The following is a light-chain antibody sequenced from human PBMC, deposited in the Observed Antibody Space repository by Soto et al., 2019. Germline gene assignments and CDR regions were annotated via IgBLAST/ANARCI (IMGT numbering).Light chain of an antibody. CDR3: QQYGSPLT. V-gene: IGKV3-20*01. CDR1: QSVSSSY. CDR2: GAS. J-gene: IGKJ4*01. Sequence: EIVLTHSPGTLSLSPGERATLSCRASQSVSSSYLAWYQQKPGQAPRLLIYGASSRATGIPDRFSGSGSGTDFTLTISRLEPEDFPVYYCQQYGSPLTFGGGTKVEIK.